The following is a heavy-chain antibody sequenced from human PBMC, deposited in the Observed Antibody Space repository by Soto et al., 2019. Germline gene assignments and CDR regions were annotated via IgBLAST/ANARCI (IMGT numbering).Heavy chain of an antibody. CDR1: GFTFSSYG. CDR3: AKCPLLWSGYYTDYYYGMDV. Sequence: VGSLRLSCAASGFTFSSYGMHWVRQAPGKGLEWVAVISYDGSNKYYADSVKGRFTISRDNSKNTLYLQMNSLRAEDTAVYYCAKCPLLWSGYYTDYYYGMDVWGQGTTVTVSS. CDR2: ISYDGSNK. D-gene: IGHD3-3*01. V-gene: IGHV3-30*18. J-gene: IGHJ6*02.